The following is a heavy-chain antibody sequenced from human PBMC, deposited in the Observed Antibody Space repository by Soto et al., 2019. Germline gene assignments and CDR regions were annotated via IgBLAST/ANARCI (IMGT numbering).Heavy chain of an antibody. CDR2: IKSESDGGTT. CDR1: GFTFTNTG. Sequence: EVQLVESGGGCVKPGGSLKLACVASGFTFTNTGMSWVRQAPGKGLEWVGHIKSESDGGTTDYAASVKGRFNISRDDSKSTLYLQMNSLKADDTGVYYCTTGNPWGQGTLVTVTS. V-gene: IGHV3-15*01. J-gene: IGHJ4*02. CDR3: TTGNP.